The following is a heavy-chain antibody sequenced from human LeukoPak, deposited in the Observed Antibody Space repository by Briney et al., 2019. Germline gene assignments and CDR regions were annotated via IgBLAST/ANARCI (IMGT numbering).Heavy chain of an antibody. J-gene: IGHJ4*02. D-gene: IGHD4-17*01. CDR3: AHRGTVTTRYVYFEY. V-gene: IGHV2-5*02. CDR1: GFSLSTSGVG. Sequence: GSGPTLVNPTQTLTLTCTFSGFSLSTSGVGVGWIRQPPGKALEWLALIYWDDDKRYSPSLKSRLTITKDSSKNQVVLTMTNMDVVDTATYYCAHRGTVTTRYVYFEYWGQGTLVTVSS. CDR2: IYWDDDK.